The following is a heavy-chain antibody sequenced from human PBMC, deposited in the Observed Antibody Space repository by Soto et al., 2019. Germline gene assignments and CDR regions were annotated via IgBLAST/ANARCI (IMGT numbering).Heavy chain of an antibody. V-gene: IGHV1-69*06. CDR1: GGTFSSYA. CDR2: IIPIFGTA. CDR3: ARGRFLEWLHYGMDV. J-gene: IGHJ6*02. D-gene: IGHD3-3*01. Sequence: SVKVSCKASGGTFSSYAISWVRQAPGQGLEWMGGIIPIFGTANYAQKFQGRVTITADKSTSTAYMELSSLRSEDTAMYYCARGRFLEWLHYGMDVWGQGTTVTVSS.